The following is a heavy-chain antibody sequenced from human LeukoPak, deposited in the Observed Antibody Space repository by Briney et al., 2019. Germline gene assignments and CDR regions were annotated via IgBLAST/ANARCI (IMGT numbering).Heavy chain of an antibody. CDR1: GGTFSSYA. Sequence: ASVKVSCKASGGTFSSYAICWVRQAPGQGLEWMGGIIPIFGTANYAQKFQGRVTITTDESTSTAYMELSSLRSEDTAVYYCARGPLTDIVVVPASRGGYYYYMVVWGKRTTVTVSS. CDR3: ARGPLTDIVVVPASRGGYYYYMVV. J-gene: IGHJ6*03. V-gene: IGHV1-69*05. D-gene: IGHD2-2*01. CDR2: IIPIFGTA.